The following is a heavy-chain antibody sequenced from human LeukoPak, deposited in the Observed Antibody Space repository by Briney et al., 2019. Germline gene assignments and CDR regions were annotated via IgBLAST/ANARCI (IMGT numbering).Heavy chain of an antibody. CDR3: ARVEGYDILTGYYSDY. CDR1: GFTFSSYS. Sequence: PGGSLRLSCAASGFTFSSYSMNWVRQAPGKGLEWVSSISSSSSYIYYADSVKGRFTISRDNAKNSLYLQMNSLRAEDTAVYYCARVEGYDILTGYYSDYWGQGTLVTVSS. V-gene: IGHV3-21*01. J-gene: IGHJ4*02. CDR2: ISSSSSYI. D-gene: IGHD3-9*01.